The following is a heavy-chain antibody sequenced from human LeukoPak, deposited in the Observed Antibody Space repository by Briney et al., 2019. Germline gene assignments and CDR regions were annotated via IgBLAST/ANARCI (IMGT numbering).Heavy chain of an antibody. CDR2: TFRSVTT. CDR1: GASISSYY. V-gene: IGHV4-59*01. Sequence: PSETLSLTCTVSGASISSYYWSWIRQPPGKGLEWIGYTFRSVTTEYHPSLQSRVSISLDTSKNQFSLDMTSVTVADTAVYYCTTYSDITGSFDHWGQGTLVTVSS. J-gene: IGHJ4*02. CDR3: TTYSDITGSFDH. D-gene: IGHD3-22*01.